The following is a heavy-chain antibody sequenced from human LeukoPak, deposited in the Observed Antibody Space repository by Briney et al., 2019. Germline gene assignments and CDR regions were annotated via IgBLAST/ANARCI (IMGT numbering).Heavy chain of an antibody. CDR2: ISAYNGNT. CDR1: GYTFTSYG. CDR3: ARDPRYCSSTSCYESLYYYYGMDV. J-gene: IGHJ6*02. V-gene: IGHV1-18*01. D-gene: IGHD2-2*01. Sequence: ASVKVSCKASGYTFTSYGISWVRQAPGQGLEWMGWISAYNGNTNYAQKLQGRVTMTTDTSTSTAYMELRSLRSDDTAVYYCARDPRYCSSTSCYESLYYYYGMDVWGQGTTVTVSS.